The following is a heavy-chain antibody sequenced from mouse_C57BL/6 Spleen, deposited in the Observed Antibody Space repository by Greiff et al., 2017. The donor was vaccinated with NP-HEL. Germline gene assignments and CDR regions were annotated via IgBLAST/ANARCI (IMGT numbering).Heavy chain of an antibody. CDR1: GYTFTSYW. CDR2: IDPSDSYT. J-gene: IGHJ1*03. D-gene: IGHD2-2*01. Sequence: QVQLQQPGAELVKPGASVKLSCKASGYTFTSYWMQWVKQRPGQGLEWTGEIDPSDSYTNYNQKFKGKATLTVDTSSSTAYMQLSSLTSEDSAVYYCARGGYHWYFDVWGTGTTVTVSS. CDR3: ARGGYHWYFDV. V-gene: IGHV1-50*01.